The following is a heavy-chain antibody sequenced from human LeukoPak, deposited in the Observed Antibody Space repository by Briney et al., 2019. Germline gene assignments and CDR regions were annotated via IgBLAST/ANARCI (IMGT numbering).Heavy chain of an antibody. J-gene: IGHJ4*02. Sequence: ASVTVSCKASGGTFSSYAISWVRQAPGQGLEWMGRIVPILGIANYAQKFQGRVTITADKSTSTAYMELSSLRSEDTAVYYCARVGAPTDYWGQGTLVTVSS. D-gene: IGHD3-10*01. V-gene: IGHV1-69*04. CDR2: IVPILGIA. CDR1: GGTFSSYA. CDR3: ARVGAPTDY.